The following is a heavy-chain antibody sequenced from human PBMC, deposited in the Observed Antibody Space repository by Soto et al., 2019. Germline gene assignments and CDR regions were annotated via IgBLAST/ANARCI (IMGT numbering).Heavy chain of an antibody. CDR1: GDSVSSNSAA. V-gene: IGHV6-1*01. CDR2: TYYRSKWYN. Sequence: PSETLSLTCAISGDSVSSNSAAWNWIRQSPSRGLEWLGRTYYRSKWYNDYAVSVKSRITINPDTSKNQFSLKLSSVTAADTAVYYCAVIAAAWRRYYYYYGMDVWGQGTTVTVSS. CDR3: AVIAAAWRRYYYYYGMDV. J-gene: IGHJ6*02. D-gene: IGHD6-13*01.